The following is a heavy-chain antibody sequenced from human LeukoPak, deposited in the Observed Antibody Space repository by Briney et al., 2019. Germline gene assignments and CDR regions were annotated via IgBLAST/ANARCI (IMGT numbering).Heavy chain of an antibody. Sequence: GGSLRLSCAASGFTFSSYSMNWVRQAPGKGLEWVSSISSSSSYIYYADSVKGRFTISRDNAKNSLYLQMNSLRAEDTAVYYCARGVITMIVVVPDWFDPWGQGTLVTVSS. V-gene: IGHV3-21*01. D-gene: IGHD3-22*01. J-gene: IGHJ5*02. CDR1: GFTFSSYS. CDR2: ISSSSSYI. CDR3: ARGVITMIVVVPDWFDP.